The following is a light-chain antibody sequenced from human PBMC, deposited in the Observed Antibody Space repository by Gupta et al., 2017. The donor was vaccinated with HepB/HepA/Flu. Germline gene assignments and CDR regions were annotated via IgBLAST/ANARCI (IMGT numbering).Light chain of an antibody. V-gene: IGLV1-44*01. J-gene: IGLJ1*01. CDR1: TSNIGSYP. CDR2: GNN. CDR3: AAGDDGRTGYV. Sequence: QPVVTQPPSASGAPGQRITLSCSGSTSNIGSYPVTWFQQLPGTAPKLLIYGNNQRPSGVPDRFSGSRSGTSASLAINGLQAEDDADYYCAAGDDGRTGYVFGTGTRITVL.